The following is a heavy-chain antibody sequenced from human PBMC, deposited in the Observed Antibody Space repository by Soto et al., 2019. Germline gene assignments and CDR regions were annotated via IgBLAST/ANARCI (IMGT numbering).Heavy chain of an antibody. Sequence: SETLSLTCAVYGGSFSGYYWSWIRQPPGKGLEWIGEINHSGSTNYNPSLKSRVTISVDTSKNQFSLKLSSVTAADTAVYYCARNQRNFWSAYSLSYYFDYWGQGTLVTVSS. CDR1: GGSFSGYY. J-gene: IGHJ4*02. V-gene: IGHV4-34*01. D-gene: IGHD3-3*01. CDR2: INHSGST. CDR3: ARNQRNFWSAYSLSYYFDY.